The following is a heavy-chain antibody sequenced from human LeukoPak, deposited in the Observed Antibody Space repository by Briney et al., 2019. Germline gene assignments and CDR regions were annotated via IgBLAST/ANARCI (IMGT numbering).Heavy chain of an antibody. CDR2: ITHNSVGT. J-gene: IGHJ6*03. D-gene: IGHD3-10*01. V-gene: IGHV1-2*02. Sequence: RASEHVSYQASGYTFSDYCMHRVRQEPRPRLEWMGWITHNSVGTKYAQQFKGRVNRTMNTSISTAYMQLISLRSDDTAVDYCARGGPGTDYHYYDMDVWGKGTTVTISS. CDR3: ARGGPGTDYHYYDMDV. CDR1: GYTFSDYC.